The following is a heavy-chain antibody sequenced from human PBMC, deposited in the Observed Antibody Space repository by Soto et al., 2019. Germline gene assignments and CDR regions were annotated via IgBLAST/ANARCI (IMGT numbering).Heavy chain of an antibody. D-gene: IGHD3-16*01. CDR1: GFAFSASA. CDR2: VRSKSDNVAP. Sequence: EVQLVESGGDLVQPGGSLELSCAASGFAFSASAVHWVRQASGKGLEWVGRVRSKSDNVAPVYAASVKGRFTISRDDSKNTAYLQMNGLKSEDTAVYFCAVVLPSNDAFHIWGQGTMVTVSS. CDR3: AVVLPSNDAFHI. V-gene: IGHV3-73*02. J-gene: IGHJ3*02.